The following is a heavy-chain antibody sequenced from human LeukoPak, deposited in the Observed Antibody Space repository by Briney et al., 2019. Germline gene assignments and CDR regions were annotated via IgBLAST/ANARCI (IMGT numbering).Heavy chain of an antibody. D-gene: IGHD1-26*01. CDR2: INHSGST. J-gene: IGHJ4*02. CDR1: GGSITSSSYY. CDR3: ARHRGATMGPSDD. Sequence: PSETLSLTCTVSGGSITSSSYYWGWIRQPPGKGLEWIGEINHSGSTNYNPSLKSRVTISVDKPENHFSLKLSSVTAADTAVYYCARHRGATMGPSDDWGQGTLVTVSS. V-gene: IGHV4-39*07.